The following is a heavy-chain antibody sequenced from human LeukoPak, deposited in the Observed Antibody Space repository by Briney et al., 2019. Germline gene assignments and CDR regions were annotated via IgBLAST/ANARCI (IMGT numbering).Heavy chain of an antibody. Sequence: GGSLRLSCAASGFTFSNYAMSWVRQAPGKGLEWVSTISNSGGSTYSADSMKGRFTISRDNSKNTLFLQMSGLGAEDTAVYYCAKDLYDSSGSRYDYWGQGTLVTVSS. J-gene: IGHJ4*02. CDR1: GFTFSNYA. CDR3: AKDLYDSSGSRYDY. CDR2: ISNSGGST. V-gene: IGHV3-23*01. D-gene: IGHD3-22*01.